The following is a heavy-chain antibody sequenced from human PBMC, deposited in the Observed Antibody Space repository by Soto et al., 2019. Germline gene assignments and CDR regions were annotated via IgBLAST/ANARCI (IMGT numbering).Heavy chain of an antibody. D-gene: IGHD6-6*01. CDR2: ISGSGGST. CDR1: GFTFSSYA. Sequence: LRLSCAASGFTFSSYAMSWVRQAPGKGLEWVSAISGSGGSTYCADSVKGRFTISRDNSKNTLYLQMNSLRAEDTAVYYCASGGQLVPVDYWGQGTLVTVSS. J-gene: IGHJ4*02. CDR3: ASGGQLVPVDY. V-gene: IGHV3-23*01.